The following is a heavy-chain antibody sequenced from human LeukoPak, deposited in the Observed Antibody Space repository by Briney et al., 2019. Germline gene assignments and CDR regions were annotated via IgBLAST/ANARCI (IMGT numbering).Heavy chain of an antibody. CDR1: GFTFSSYS. V-gene: IGHV3-21*01. D-gene: IGHD5-18*01. J-gene: IGHJ4*02. Sequence: GGSLRLSCAASGFTFSSYSMTWVRQAPGKGLEWVSSISSSSSYIYYADSVKGRFTISRDNAKNSLYLQMNSLRAEDTAVYYCARVAGLDTEDGWGRGTLVTVSS. CDR2: ISSSSSYI. CDR3: ARVAGLDTEDG.